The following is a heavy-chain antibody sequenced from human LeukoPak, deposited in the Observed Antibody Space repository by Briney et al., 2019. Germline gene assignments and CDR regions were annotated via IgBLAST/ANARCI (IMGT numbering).Heavy chain of an antibody. Sequence: SETLSLTCTVSGGSISSYYWSWIRQPPGKGLEWIGYIFHSGSTNYSPSLKSRITISIDTSKNQFSLKLSSVTAADTAVYFCASLTGTTTSSFFDYWGQGTLVTVSS. J-gene: IGHJ4*02. CDR3: ASLTGTTTSSFFDY. V-gene: IGHV4-59*08. CDR2: IFHSGST. CDR1: GGSISSYY. D-gene: IGHD1-20*01.